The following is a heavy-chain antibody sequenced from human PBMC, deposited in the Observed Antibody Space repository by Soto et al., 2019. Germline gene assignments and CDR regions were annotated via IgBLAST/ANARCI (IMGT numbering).Heavy chain of an antibody. CDR2: ISSSSSYI. CDR3: ATLAVAGTLDAFDI. Sequence: GGSLRLSCAASGFTFSSYSMNWVRQAPGKGLEWVSSISSSSSYIYYADSVKGRFTISRDNAKNSLYLQMNSLRAEDTAVYYCATLAVAGTLDAFDIWGQGTMVTVSS. V-gene: IGHV3-21*01. D-gene: IGHD6-19*01. CDR1: GFTFSSYS. J-gene: IGHJ3*02.